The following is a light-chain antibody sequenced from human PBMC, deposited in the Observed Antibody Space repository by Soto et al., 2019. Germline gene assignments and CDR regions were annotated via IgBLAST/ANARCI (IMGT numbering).Light chain of an antibody. J-gene: IGLJ1*01. CDR2: EVS. V-gene: IGLV2-14*01. CDR3: SSYTSTSTLYV. Sequence: SVPAQPASVSRSPGQWIPISCTGTLSDGSGFNYVSWYQQHPSKAPTLMIYEVSSRPSGVSNRFSGSKSGNTTSLTISGLQAEDEDDYSCSSYTSTSTLYVFGTGTKVTVL. CDR1: LSDGSGFNY.